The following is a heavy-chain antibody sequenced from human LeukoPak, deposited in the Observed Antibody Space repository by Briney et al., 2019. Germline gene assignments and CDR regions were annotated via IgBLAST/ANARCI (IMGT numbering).Heavy chain of an antibody. Sequence: SETLSLTCTVSGGSISSSSYYWGWIRQPPGKGLEWIGSIYYSGGTYYNPSLKSRVTISVDTSKNQFSLKLSSVTAADTAVYYCARHRSSSWDLGAFDYWGQGTLVTVSS. V-gene: IGHV4-39*01. CDR3: ARHRSSSWDLGAFDY. J-gene: IGHJ4*02. D-gene: IGHD6-13*01. CDR1: GGSISSSSYY. CDR2: IYYSGGT.